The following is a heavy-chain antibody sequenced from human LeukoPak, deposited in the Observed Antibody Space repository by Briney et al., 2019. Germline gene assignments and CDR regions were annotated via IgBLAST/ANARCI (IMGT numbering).Heavy chain of an antibody. CDR2: IYYSGST. Sequence: SETLSLTCTVSGGSISSSSYYWGWIRQPPGKGLEWIGSIYYSGSTYYNPSLKSRVTISVDTSKNQFSLKLSSVTAADTAVYYCARVNRLRITMVRGVIAYWGQGTLVTVSS. J-gene: IGHJ4*02. CDR3: ARVNRLRITMVRGVIAY. CDR1: GGSISSSSYY. V-gene: IGHV4-39*07. D-gene: IGHD3-10*01.